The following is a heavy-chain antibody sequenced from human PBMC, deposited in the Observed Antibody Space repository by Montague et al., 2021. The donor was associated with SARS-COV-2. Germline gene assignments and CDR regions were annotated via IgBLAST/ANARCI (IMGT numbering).Heavy chain of an antibody. CDR1: GGSLKIDSSY. J-gene: IGHJ4*02. V-gene: IGHV4-61*02. CDR3: ARGGNSFDD. CDR2: IFSGGSP. Sequence: TLSLTCTIPGGSLKIDSSYWSWVRQPAGKGLEWIGRIFSGGSPDYSPSLKSRVAISLDTSNYRFSLRLTSVTAADTAAYFCARGGNSFDDWGQGILVTVSS.